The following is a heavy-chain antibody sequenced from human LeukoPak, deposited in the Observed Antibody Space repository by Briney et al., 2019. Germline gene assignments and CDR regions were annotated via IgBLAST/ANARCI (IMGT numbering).Heavy chain of an antibody. CDR1: GFTFSSYS. D-gene: IGHD3-10*01. V-gene: IGHV3-21*01. CDR3: ARDDYYGSGSYGVLGFDY. Sequence: PGGSLRLSCAASGFTFSSYSMSWVRQAPGKGLEWVSSISSSSSYIYYADSLKGRFTISRDNAKNSLYLQMNSLRAEDTAVYYCARDDYYGSGSYGVLGFDYWGQGALVTVSS. CDR2: ISSSSSYI. J-gene: IGHJ4*02.